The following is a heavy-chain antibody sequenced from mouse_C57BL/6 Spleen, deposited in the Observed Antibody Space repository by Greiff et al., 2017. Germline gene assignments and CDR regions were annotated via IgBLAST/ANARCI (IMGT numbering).Heavy chain of an antibody. J-gene: IGHJ4*01. CDR2: ISDGGSYT. D-gene: IGHD4-1*01. CDR1: GFTFSSYA. Sequence: EVKLVESGGGLVKPGGSLKLSCAASGFTFSSYAMSWVRQTPEQRLEWVATISDGGSYTYYPDNVKGRFTIARDNAKNNLYLQMSHLKSEDAAMYYCARDNDRNWGYAMDYWGQGTSVTVSS. V-gene: IGHV5-4*01. CDR3: ARDNDRNWGYAMDY.